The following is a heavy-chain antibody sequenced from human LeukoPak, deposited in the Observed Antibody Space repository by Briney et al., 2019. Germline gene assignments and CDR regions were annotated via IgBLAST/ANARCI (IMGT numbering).Heavy chain of an antibody. CDR2: IRGSGGGT. CDR1: GFTFSSYT. D-gene: IGHD3-10*01. Sequence: GGSLRLSCSASGFTFSSYTMTWVRQAPGKGLGWVSAIRGSGGGTFYADSVKGRFTISRDNSKNTLYLEMNSLSADDTAVYYCAKDRMVRGAFDCWGQGTLVTVSA. J-gene: IGHJ4*02. V-gene: IGHV3-23*01. CDR3: AKDRMVRGAFDC.